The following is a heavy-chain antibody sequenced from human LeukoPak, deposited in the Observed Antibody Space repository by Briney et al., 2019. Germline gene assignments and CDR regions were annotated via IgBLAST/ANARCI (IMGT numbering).Heavy chain of an antibody. CDR3: ARTGRTLGYCSGGSCQSRFFSWFDP. D-gene: IGHD2-15*01. J-gene: IGHJ5*02. Sequence: SETLSLTCTVSGGSISSSSYYWGWIRQPPGKGLEWIGSIYYSGSTYYNPSLKSRVTISVDTSKNQFSLKLSSVTAADTAVYYCARTGRTLGYCSGGSCQSRFFSWFDPWGQGTLVTVSS. CDR1: GGSISSSSYY. V-gene: IGHV4-39*01. CDR2: IYYSGST.